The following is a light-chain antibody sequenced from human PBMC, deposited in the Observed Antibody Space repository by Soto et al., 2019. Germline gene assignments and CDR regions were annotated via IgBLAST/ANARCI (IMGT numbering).Light chain of an antibody. CDR3: SSYTSSGKAX. Sequence: QSALTQPASVSGSPGQSITISCTGTSSDVGGYKYVSWYQQHPGKAPKVIIYEVSNRPSGVSNRFSGSKSGNTASLTISGLQADDEADYYCSSYTSSGKAXXXGXTKLXVL. CDR2: EVS. CDR1: SSDVGGYKY. J-gene: IGLJ2*01. V-gene: IGLV2-14*01.